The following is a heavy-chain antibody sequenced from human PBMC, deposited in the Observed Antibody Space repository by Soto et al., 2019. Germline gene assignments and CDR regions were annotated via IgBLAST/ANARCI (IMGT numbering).Heavy chain of an antibody. CDR2: ITHSGST. Sequence: QVQLQQWGAGLLKPSETLSLSCAVYGGSFSGYFWTWIRQPPGKGLEWIGEITHSGSTNYNPSLRNRVTISVDTSEKQFSLQLSSVTAADTAVYYCARARDTYGFFPSSYWGQGNLVTVSS. J-gene: IGHJ4*02. V-gene: IGHV4-34*01. D-gene: IGHD5-18*01. CDR3: ARARDTYGFFPSSY. CDR1: GGSFSGYF.